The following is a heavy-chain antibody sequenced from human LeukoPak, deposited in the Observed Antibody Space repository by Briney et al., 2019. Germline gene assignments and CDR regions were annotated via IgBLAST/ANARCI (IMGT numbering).Heavy chain of an antibody. V-gene: IGHV1-2*04. CDR1: GYTFTGYY. Sequence: ASVKVSCKASGYTFTGYYMHWVRQAPGQGLEWMGWINPNSGGTNYAQKFQGWVTMTRDTSISTAYVELSRLRSDDTAVYCCARGGLRYYGMDVWGKGTTVTVSS. CDR3: ARGGLRYYGMDV. CDR2: INPNSGGT. J-gene: IGHJ6*04. D-gene: IGHD3-16*01.